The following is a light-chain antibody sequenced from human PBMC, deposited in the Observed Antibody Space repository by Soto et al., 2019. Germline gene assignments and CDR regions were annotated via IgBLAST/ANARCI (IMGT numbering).Light chain of an antibody. CDR2: GVS. CDR1: QSISNN. Sequence: IVMTQSPATLSVSPGESATLSCRASQSISNNLAWYQHKPGQAPRLLIYGVSTRATGIPARFSGSGSGTEFTLTISRLQSEDFAVYYCQQYNTWPPYTFGQGTKREIK. V-gene: IGKV3-15*01. J-gene: IGKJ2*01. CDR3: QQYNTWPPYT.